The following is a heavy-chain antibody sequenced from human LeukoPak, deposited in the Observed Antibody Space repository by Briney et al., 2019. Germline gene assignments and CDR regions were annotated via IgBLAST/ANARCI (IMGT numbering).Heavy chain of an antibody. CDR2: IYTSGST. CDR3: ARDHIPYCSGGSCYSQTNWYFDL. V-gene: IGHV4-4*07. D-gene: IGHD2-15*01. J-gene: IGHJ2*01. CDR1: GGSISSYY. Sequence: SETLSLTCTVSGGSISSYYWSWIRQPAGKGLEWIGRIYTSGSTNYNPSLKSRVTMSVDTSKNQFSLKLGSVTAADTAVYYCARDHIPYCSGGSCYSQTNWYFDLWGRGTLVTVSS.